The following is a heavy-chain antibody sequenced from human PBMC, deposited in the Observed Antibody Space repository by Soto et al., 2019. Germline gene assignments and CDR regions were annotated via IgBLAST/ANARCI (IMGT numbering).Heavy chain of an antibody. CDR3: AKDIRRLGVVFVGFHY. CDR2: ISWNSGSI. Sequence: EVQLVESGGGLVQPGRSLRLSCAASGFTFDDYAMHWVRQAPGKGLEWVSGISWNSGSIGYAGSVKGRFTISRDNAKKFLHLQMISLRAEDMALYYCAKDIRRLGVVFVGFHYWGQGTLVTVSS. J-gene: IGHJ4*02. D-gene: IGHD3-3*01. CDR1: GFTFDDYA. V-gene: IGHV3-9*03.